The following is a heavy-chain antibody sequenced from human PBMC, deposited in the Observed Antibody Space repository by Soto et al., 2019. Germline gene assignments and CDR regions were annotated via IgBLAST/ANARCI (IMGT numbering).Heavy chain of an antibody. V-gene: IGHV1-8*02. Sequence: QVQVVQSRAEVKKPGASVRVSCKTSGYTFTDYDINWVRQAAGQGLEYMGWMSPDSGNTGYSQQFQGRVTRSSNTSKSTAFMVLSSLTSEDTAVYYCEVTTGYWGQGTMVTVSS. CDR2: MSPDSGNT. CDR3: EVTTGY. CDR1: GYTFTDYD. D-gene: IGHD1-1*01. J-gene: IGHJ4*02.